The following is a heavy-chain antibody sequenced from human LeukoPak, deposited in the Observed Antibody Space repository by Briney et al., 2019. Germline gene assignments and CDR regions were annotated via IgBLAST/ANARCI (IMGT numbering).Heavy chain of an antibody. J-gene: IGHJ1*01. CDR3: AEDSVTGDSEYFRH. V-gene: IGHV3-30*02. CDR2: IRYDGSNK. D-gene: IGHD2-21*02. CDR1: GFTFSSYG. Sequence: GGSLRLSCAASGFTFSSYGMHWVRQAPGKGLEWVAFIRYDGSNKYYADSVKGRFTISRDNSKNTLYLQINSLRAEDTAVYYCAEDSVTGDSEYFRHWARAPWSPSPQ.